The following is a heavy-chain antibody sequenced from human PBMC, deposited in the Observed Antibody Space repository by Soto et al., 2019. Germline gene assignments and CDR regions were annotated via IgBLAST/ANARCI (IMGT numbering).Heavy chain of an antibody. D-gene: IGHD6-19*01. CDR3: ARDLLQQWLVSSGFDP. CDR2: IYTSGST. Sequence: ETLSLTCTVSVGSISSYYWSWIRQPAGKGLEWIGRIYTSGSTNYNPSLKSRVTMSVDTSKNQFSLKLSSVTAADTAVYYCARDLLQQWLVSSGFDPWGQGTLVTVSS. J-gene: IGHJ5*02. V-gene: IGHV4-4*07. CDR1: VGSISSYY.